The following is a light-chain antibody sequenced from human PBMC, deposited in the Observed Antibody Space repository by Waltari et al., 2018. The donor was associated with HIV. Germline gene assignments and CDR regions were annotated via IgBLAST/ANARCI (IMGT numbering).Light chain of an antibody. CDR1: SSNIGADLG. Sequence: SVLTQPPSVSGAPGQRVTISCTGSSSNIGADLGVHWYQQLPGAAPRPLIYANTDRPSGVPDRFSGSKSGTSASLASAGLQAEDEDDYYCQSDDGSLSGVVFGGGTKLTVL. V-gene: IGLV1-40*01. CDR3: QSDDGSLSGVV. J-gene: IGLJ3*02. CDR2: ANT.